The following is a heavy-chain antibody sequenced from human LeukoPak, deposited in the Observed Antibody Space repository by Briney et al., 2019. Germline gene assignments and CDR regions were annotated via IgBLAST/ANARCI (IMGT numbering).Heavy chain of an antibody. D-gene: IGHD2-21*01. CDR2: IIPIFGTA. V-gene: IGHV1-69*13. CDR1: GGTFSSYA. J-gene: IGHJ5*02. Sequence: GASVKVSRKASGGTFSSYAISWVRQAPGQGLEWMGGIIPIFGTANYAQKFQGRVTITADESTSTAYMELSSLRSEDTAVYYCARAQEVVVVDWFDPWGQGTLVTVSS. CDR3: ARAQEVVVVDWFDP.